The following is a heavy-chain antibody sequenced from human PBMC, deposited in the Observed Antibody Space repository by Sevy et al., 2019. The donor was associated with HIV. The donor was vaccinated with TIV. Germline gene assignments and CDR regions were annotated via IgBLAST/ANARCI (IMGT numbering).Heavy chain of an antibody. CDR3: ARVAVAYCTDDCYHRFDY. CDR2: ISYSGTNK. Sequence: GGSLRLSCAASGFTFTLYAIHWVRQAPGKGLEWEALISYSGTNKYCADSVKGRFTISRDDSKNTAYLQMNNLRTDDTAVYYCARVAVAYCTDDCYHRFDYWGQGTQVTVSS. J-gene: IGHJ4*02. CDR1: GFTFTLYA. V-gene: IGHV3-30-3*01. D-gene: IGHD2-21*02.